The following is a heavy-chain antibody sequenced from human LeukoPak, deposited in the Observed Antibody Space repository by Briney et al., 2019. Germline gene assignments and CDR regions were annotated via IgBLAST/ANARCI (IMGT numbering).Heavy chain of an antibody. CDR1: GYIFTSYY. D-gene: IGHD3-10*01. V-gene: IGHV1-46*01. Sequence: ASVKVSCKASGYIFTSYYMHWVRQAPGQGLEWMGIINPSGGSTSYAQKFQGRVTMTTEASTTTAYLELRSLRSDDTAVYYCARVGFTVVRGVMEYWGQGTLVTVSS. CDR2: INPSGGST. J-gene: IGHJ4*02. CDR3: ARVGFTVVRGVMEY.